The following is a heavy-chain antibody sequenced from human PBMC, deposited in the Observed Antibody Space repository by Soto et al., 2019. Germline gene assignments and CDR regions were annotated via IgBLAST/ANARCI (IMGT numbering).Heavy chain of an antibody. CDR3: AREEDIVVVPAAIPFEVDY. D-gene: IGHD2-2*02. CDR1: GYTFTSYA. V-gene: IGHV1-3*01. Sequence: GASVKVSCNASGYTFTSYAMHWVRQSPGQRLEWMGWINAGNGNTKYSQKFQGRVTITRDTSASTAYMELSSLRSEDTAVYYCAREEDIVVVPAAIPFEVDYWGQGTLVTVSS. CDR2: INAGNGNT. J-gene: IGHJ4*02.